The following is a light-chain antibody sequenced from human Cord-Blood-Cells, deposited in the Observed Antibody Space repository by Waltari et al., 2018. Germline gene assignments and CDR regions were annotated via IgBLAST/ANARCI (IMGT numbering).Light chain of an antibody. CDR3: SSYTSSSTVV. J-gene: IGLJ2*01. Sequence: QSALTQPASVSGSPGQSITISCTGTSSDVGGYNYVPWYQQPPGKAPKLMIYDVINRPSGVSNRFSGSKSGNTASLTISGLQAEDEADYYCSSYTSSSTVVFGGGTKLTVL. V-gene: IGLV2-14*01. CDR2: DVI. CDR1: SSDVGGYNY.